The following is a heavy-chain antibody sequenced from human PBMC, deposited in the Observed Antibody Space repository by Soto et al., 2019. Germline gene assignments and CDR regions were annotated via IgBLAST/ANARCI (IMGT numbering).Heavy chain of an antibody. CDR3: ARVEIGSYDY. Sequence: EVQLVESGGGLVQPGGPLRLSCAASGFIFNSRYMSWVRQAPGKGLEWVANINQDGSDKRCVDSVKGRFTISRDNARNSLYLQMNSLRVEDTAVYYCARVEIGSYDYWGQGALVTVSS. J-gene: IGHJ4*02. D-gene: IGHD1-26*01. CDR1: GFIFNSRY. CDR2: INQDGSDK. V-gene: IGHV3-7*01.